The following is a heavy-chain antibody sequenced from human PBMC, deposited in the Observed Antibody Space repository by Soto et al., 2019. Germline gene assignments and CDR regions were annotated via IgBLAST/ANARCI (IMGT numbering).Heavy chain of an antibody. V-gene: IGHV4-59*01. J-gene: IGHJ5*02. CDR3: ARIFAWRFDP. Sequence: PSETLSLTCSVSGDSISSSYWSWIRQPPGKGLEWIGSTYYSGNTNYNPSLKSRVTISVDTSKNQVSLRLNSVTAADTAVYYCARIFAWRFDPWGQGALVTGSS. CDR1: GDSISSSY. CDR2: TYYSGNT. D-gene: IGHD3-9*01.